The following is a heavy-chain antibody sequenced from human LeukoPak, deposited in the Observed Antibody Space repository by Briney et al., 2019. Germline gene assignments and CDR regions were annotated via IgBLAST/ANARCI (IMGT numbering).Heavy chain of an antibody. J-gene: IGHJ5*02. CDR1: GFTFSSYA. CDR3: ARDSVEATQKSVWFDP. V-gene: IGHV3-64*01. Sequence: GGSLRLSCAASGFTFSSYAMHWVRQAPGKGLEYVSAISSNGGSTYYANSVKGRFTISRDNSKNTLYLQMGSLRAEDMAVYYCARDSVEATQKSVWFDPWGQGTLVTVSS. CDR2: ISSNGGST. D-gene: IGHD1-26*01.